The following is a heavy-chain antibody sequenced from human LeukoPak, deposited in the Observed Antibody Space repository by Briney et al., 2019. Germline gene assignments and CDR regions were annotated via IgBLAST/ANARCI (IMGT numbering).Heavy chain of an antibody. D-gene: IGHD1-7*01. CDR2: IYTSGST. J-gene: IGHJ4*02. Sequence: SETLSLTCTVSGGSISSGSYYWSWIRQPAGKGLEWIGRIYTSGSTNYNPSLKSRVTISVDTSKNQFSLKLSSVTAADTAVYYCARGRNYDPYDYWGQGTLVTVSS. CDR1: GGSISSGSYY. CDR3: ARGRNYDPYDY. V-gene: IGHV4-61*02.